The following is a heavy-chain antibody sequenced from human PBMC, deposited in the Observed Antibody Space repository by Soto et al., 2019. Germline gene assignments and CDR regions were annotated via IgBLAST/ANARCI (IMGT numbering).Heavy chain of an antibody. CDR1: GFTFSTYS. CDR3: ARYNGYCSGGSCYYYYYMDV. Sequence: GGSLRLSCAASGFTFSTYSMNWVRQAPGKGLEWVSYISTTGSTIYYADSVKGRFTISRDNAKNSLYLQMTSLRAEDTAVYYCARYNGYCSGGSCYYYYYMDVWGKGTTVTVSS. V-gene: IGHV3-48*01. CDR2: ISTTGSTI. D-gene: IGHD2-15*01. J-gene: IGHJ6*03.